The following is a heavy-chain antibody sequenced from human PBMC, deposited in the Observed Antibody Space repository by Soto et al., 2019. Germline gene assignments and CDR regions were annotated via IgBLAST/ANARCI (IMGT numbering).Heavy chain of an antibody. D-gene: IGHD6-13*01. CDR3: ARGGYSSTWSNLLDRSGLDV. J-gene: IGHJ6*02. Sequence: QVQLEQSGAEVKKAGSSVKVSCKTSGGTFRTYGINWLRQAPGHGLEWMGGIVPAYGKADYAQGFQGRVTITADKSTSTAYMELSSLRSEDTAVYYCARGGYSSTWSNLLDRSGLDVWGQGTTVTVSS. CDR2: IVPAYGKA. CDR1: GGTFRTYG. V-gene: IGHV1-69*06.